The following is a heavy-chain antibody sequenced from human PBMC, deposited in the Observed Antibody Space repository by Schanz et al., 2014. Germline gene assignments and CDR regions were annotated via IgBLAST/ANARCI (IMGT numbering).Heavy chain of an antibody. CDR2: INPDSGDT. D-gene: IGHD3-22*01. V-gene: IGHV1-2*04. CDR3: ARDDRAYYYGMDV. Sequence: QVQLVQSGAEVKKPGSSMKVSCKASGYTFSDSYVHWVRQAPGQGLEWMGWINPDSGDTNFAQKCQGWVTMTRDKAISTVYMELSRVTYEDAAVYYCARDDRAYYYGMDVWGQGTTVTVSS. CDR1: GYTFSDSY. J-gene: IGHJ6*02.